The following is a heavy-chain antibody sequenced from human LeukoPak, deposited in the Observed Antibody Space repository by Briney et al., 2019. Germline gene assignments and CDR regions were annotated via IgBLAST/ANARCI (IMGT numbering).Heavy chain of an antibody. J-gene: IGHJ5*02. CDR2: IRNDGSKD. D-gene: IGHD6-13*01. V-gene: IGHV3-30*02. CDR1: GFTFRDFG. CDR3: VKGGSSSHNWFDP. Sequence: PGGSLRLSCAASGFTFRDFGMHWVRQAPGKGLEWVACIRNDGSKDYYPDSVKGRFTISRDNSRTTLYLQMHSLRIEDTAVYYCVKGGSSSHNWFDPWGQGILVTVSS.